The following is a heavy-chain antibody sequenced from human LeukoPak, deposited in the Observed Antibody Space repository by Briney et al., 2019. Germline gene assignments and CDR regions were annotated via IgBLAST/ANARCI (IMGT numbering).Heavy chain of an antibody. V-gene: IGHV1-18*01. J-gene: IGHJ4*02. CDR1: GYTFTRYG. CDR2: ISGYNGNI. Sequence: GASVKVSCKASGYTFTRYGISWVRQAPGQGLEWMGWISGYNGNIKYAQKVQGRVTMTTDTSTSTAYMELRSLRSDDTAVYYCARDCSGGSRYDGVDYWGQGTLVTVSS. D-gene: IGHD2-15*01. CDR3: ARDCSGGSRYDGVDY.